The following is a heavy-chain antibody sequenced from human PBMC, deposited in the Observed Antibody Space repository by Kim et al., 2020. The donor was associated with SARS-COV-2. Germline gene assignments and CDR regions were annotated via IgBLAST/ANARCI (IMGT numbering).Heavy chain of an antibody. V-gene: IGHV1-18*01. Sequence: ASVKVSCKASGYTFTSYGISWVRQAPGQGLEWMGWISAYNGNTNYAQKLQGRVTMTTDTSTSTAYMELRSLRSDDTAVYYCARDNPEIYYDSSQYYFDYWGQGTLVTVSS. CDR2: ISAYNGNT. D-gene: IGHD3-22*01. CDR1: GYTFTSYG. CDR3: ARDNPEIYYDSSQYYFDY. J-gene: IGHJ4*02.